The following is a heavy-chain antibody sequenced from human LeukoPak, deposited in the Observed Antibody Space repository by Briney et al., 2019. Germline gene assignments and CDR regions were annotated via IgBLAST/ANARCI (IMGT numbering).Heavy chain of an antibody. CDR1: GGSISSGDYY. Sequence: SETLSLTCTVSGGSISSGDYYRSWIRQPPGKGLEWIGYIYYSGSSYYNPSLKSRVTISVDTSKNQFSLKLSSVTAADTAVYYCARVTLVVPAATFDYWGQGTLVTVSS. J-gene: IGHJ4*02. V-gene: IGHV4-30-4*08. D-gene: IGHD2-2*01. CDR2: IYYSGSS. CDR3: ARVTLVVPAATFDY.